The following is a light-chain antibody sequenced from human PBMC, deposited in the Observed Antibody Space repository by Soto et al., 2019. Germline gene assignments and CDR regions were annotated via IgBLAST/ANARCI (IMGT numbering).Light chain of an antibody. Sequence: EIVLTQSPGTLSLSPGERATLFCRASQSVSKYLGWYQQKPGQAPRLLIYGAFKRATGTPDRFSGSGSGTDFTLTISRMEPEDFAVYCCQQYGSSPRTFGQGTKVDIK. CDR3: QQYGSSPRT. CDR2: GAF. J-gene: IGKJ1*01. V-gene: IGKV3-20*01. CDR1: QSVSKY.